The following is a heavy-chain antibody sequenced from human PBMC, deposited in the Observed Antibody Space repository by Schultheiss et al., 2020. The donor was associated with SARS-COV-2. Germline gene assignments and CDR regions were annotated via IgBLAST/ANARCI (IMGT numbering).Heavy chain of an antibody. J-gene: IGHJ6*03. Sequence: SETLSLTCTVSGGSISPFQWTWIRQPAGKGLEWIGRIYTSGSTNYNPSLKSRVTISVDTSKNQFSLKLSSVTAADTAVYYCARDDYDFWSGYYRDMDVWGKGTTVTVSS. CDR1: GGSISPFQ. CDR2: IYTSGST. CDR3: ARDDYDFWSGYYRDMDV. D-gene: IGHD3-3*01. V-gene: IGHV4-4*07.